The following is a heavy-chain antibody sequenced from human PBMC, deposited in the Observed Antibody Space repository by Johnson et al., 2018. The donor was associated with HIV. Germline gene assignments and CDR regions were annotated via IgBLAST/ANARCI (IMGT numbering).Heavy chain of an antibody. D-gene: IGHD3-10*01. CDR3: ARDFVAFGECTAFDI. CDR2: INWNGGST. CDR1: GFTVSSNY. Sequence: VQLVESGGGLVQPGGSLRLSCAASGFTVSSNYMSWVRQAPGKGLEWVSGINWNGGSTGYADSVKGRFTISRNNAKNSLYLQMNSLRADDTAFYYCARDFVAFGECTAFDIWGQGTMVTVSS. V-gene: IGHV3-20*04. J-gene: IGHJ3*02.